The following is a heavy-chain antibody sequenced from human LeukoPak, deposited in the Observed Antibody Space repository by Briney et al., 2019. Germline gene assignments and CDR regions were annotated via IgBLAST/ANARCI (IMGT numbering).Heavy chain of an antibody. CDR3: ARVGATSFDY. CDR2: IYYSGSI. J-gene: IGHJ4*02. D-gene: IGHD1-26*01. V-gene: IGHV4-59*08. CDR1: GGSISSYY. Sequence: SETLSLTCTVSGGSISSYYWSWIRQPPGKGLEWIGYIYYSGSINYNPSLKSRVTISVDTSKNQFSLKLSSVTAADTAVYYCARVGATSFDYWGQGTLVTVSS.